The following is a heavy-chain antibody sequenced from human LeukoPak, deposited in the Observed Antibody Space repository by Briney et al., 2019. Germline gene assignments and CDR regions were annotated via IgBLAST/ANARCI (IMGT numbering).Heavy chain of an antibody. CDR2: IYYRRST. Sequence: WIGYIYYRRSTNYNPSLKSRVTISVDTSKNQFSLKLSSVTAADTAVYYCARESGSGSYRYWGQGTLVTVSS. D-gene: IGHD3-10*01. V-gene: IGHV4-59*01. CDR3: ARESGSGSYRY. J-gene: IGHJ4*02.